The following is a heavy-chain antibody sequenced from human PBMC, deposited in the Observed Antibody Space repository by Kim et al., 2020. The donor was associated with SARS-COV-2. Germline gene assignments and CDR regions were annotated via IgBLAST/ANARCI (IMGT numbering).Heavy chain of an antibody. D-gene: IGHD6-19*01. CDR1: GYTFTSYA. Sequence: ASVKVSCKASGYTFTSYAMHWVRQAPGQRLEWMGWINAGNGNTKYSQKFQGRVTITRDTSASTAYMELSSLRSEDTAVYYCARDRAVAAVLIFDYWGQGTLVTVSS. CDR2: INAGNGNT. V-gene: IGHV1-3*01. J-gene: IGHJ4*02. CDR3: ARDRAVAAVLIFDY.